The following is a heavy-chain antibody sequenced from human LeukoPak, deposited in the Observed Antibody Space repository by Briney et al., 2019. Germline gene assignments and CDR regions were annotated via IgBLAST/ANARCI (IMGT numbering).Heavy chain of an antibody. J-gene: IGHJ4*02. V-gene: IGHV4-34*01. CDR2: INHSGST. Sequence: SETLSLTCAVYGGSFRGYYWSWIRQPAGKGLEWIGEINHSGSTNYNASLKSRVTISVDTSKNQFSLKLSSVTAADTAVYYCARLSTGDDILTGYPGPAIPQLFDYWGQGTLVTVSS. D-gene: IGHD3-9*01. CDR3: ARLSTGDDILTGYPGPAIPQLFDY. CDR1: GGSFRGYY.